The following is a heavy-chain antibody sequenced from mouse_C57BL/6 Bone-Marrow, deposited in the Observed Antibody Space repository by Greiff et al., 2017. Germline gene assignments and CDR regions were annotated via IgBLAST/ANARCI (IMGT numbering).Heavy chain of an antibody. V-gene: IGHV5-12*01. CDR2: ISNGGGST. J-gene: IGHJ1*03. Sequence: EVKLVESGGGLVQPGGSLKLSCAASGFTFSDYYMYWVRQTPEKRLEWVAYISNGGGSTYYPDTVKGRFTISRDNAKNTLYLQMSRLKSEGTAMYYCARRGVLLRSFDVWGTETTVTVSS. D-gene: IGHD1-1*01. CDR1: GFTFSDYY. CDR3: ARRGVLLRSFDV.